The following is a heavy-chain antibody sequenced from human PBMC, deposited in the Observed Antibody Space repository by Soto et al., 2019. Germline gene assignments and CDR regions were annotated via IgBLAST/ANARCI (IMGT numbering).Heavy chain of an antibody. CDR1: GGTFANYA. Sequence: VQLVQSGAEVRKPGSSVKVSCKASGGTFANYAISWVRQAPGQGLEWMGGITPLFGTANYAQKFQDRVTITADESTGTAYVELTGLRSGDTAVYYCARDGIGIAVAGTYNGMDVWGQGTTVTVSS. D-gene: IGHD6-19*01. CDR2: ITPLFGTA. V-gene: IGHV1-69*01. CDR3: ARDGIGIAVAGTYNGMDV. J-gene: IGHJ6*02.